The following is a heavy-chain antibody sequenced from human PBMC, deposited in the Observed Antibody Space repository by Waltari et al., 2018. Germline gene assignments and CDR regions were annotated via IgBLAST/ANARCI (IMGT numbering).Heavy chain of an antibody. CDR2: IWFDGSDK. CDR3: AKDAFGNTYLDF. Sequence: QVNLVESGGGVVQPGGSLRLSCTTSGFTFSTFGMHWVRQAPGKGLEWVALIWFDGSDKFYADSVRDRFTISRDNSARTLYLDMDSLRLDDTAMYYCAKDAFGNTYLDFWGQGTLVTVSS. CDR1: GFTFSTFG. J-gene: IGHJ4*02. V-gene: IGHV3-30*02. D-gene: IGHD2-2*02.